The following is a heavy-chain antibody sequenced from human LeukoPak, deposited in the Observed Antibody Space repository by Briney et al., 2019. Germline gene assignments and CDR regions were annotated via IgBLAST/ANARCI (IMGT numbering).Heavy chain of an antibody. D-gene: IGHD2/OR15-2a*01. V-gene: IGHV3-20*04. CDR1: GFTFGNYG. CDR3: ARDRAFYNRGGLQGRYFYY. CDR2: INWNGGST. J-gene: IGHJ4*02. Sequence: GGSLRLSCAASGFTFGNYGMSWVRHAPGKGLEWVSGINWNGGSTGYADSVEGRFTIFRDNAKNSLYLQMNSLRADDTAVYYFARDRAFYNRGGLQGRYFYYWGQGTLFTASS.